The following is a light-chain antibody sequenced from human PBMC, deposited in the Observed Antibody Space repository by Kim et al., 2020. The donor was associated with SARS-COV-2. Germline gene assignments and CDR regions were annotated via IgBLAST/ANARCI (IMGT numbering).Light chain of an antibody. CDR3: MQGTHWPFT. J-gene: IGKJ3*01. V-gene: IGKV2-30*01. Sequence: PRSISRRSSLSLVYSDGNIYLDWFHQRPGQSPRRLIYRVSIRDSGVPDRFSVSGSGTDFTLQISRVEADDVGVYYCMQGTHWPFTFGPGTKVDIK. CDR2: RVS. CDR1: LSLVYSDGNIY.